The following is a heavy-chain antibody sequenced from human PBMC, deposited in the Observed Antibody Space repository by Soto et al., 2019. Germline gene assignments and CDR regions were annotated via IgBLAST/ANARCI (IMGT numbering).Heavy chain of an antibody. D-gene: IGHD1-1*01. CDR3: AKDPGPWYYFDY. Sequence: QVQLVESGGGVVQPGRSLRLSCAASGFTFSSYGMHWVRQAPGKGLEWVAVISYDGSNKYYADSVKGRFTISRDNSKNTLYLQMNSLRAEDTAVYYCAKDPGPWYYFDYWGQGTLVTVSS. CDR1: GFTFSSYG. V-gene: IGHV3-30*18. J-gene: IGHJ4*02. CDR2: ISYDGSNK.